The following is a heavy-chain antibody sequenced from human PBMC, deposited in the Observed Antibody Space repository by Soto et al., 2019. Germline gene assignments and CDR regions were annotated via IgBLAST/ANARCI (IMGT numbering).Heavy chain of an antibody. D-gene: IGHD5-12*01. V-gene: IGHV3-21*06. J-gene: IGHJ4*02. CDR3: ARGLDGYNAFDY. CDR1: GFTFSSYT. Sequence: PGGSLRLSCAGSGFTFSSYTMIWVRQAPGKGLEWVSSISTSSSYIYYADSLKGRSTISRDNAKNSLYLQMSSLRAEDTAVYYCARGLDGYNAFDYWGQGTLVTVSS. CDR2: ISTSSSYI.